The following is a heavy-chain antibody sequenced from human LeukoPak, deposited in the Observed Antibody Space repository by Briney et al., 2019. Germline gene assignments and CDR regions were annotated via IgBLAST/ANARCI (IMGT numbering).Heavy chain of an antibody. J-gene: IGHJ4*02. D-gene: IGHD3-22*01. Sequence: ASVKVSCKASGYTFTGYYMHWVRQAPGQGLEWMGWINPNSGGTNYAQKFRGRVTMTRDTSISTAYMELSRLRSDDTAVYYCARARDSSGSHFPTDYWGQGTLVTVSS. CDR2: INPNSGGT. CDR1: GYTFTGYY. CDR3: ARARDSSGSHFPTDY. V-gene: IGHV1-2*02.